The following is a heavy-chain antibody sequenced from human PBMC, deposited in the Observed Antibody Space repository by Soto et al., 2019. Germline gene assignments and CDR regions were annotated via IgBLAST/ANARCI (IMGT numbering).Heavy chain of an antibody. CDR3: ARYFDCADGVCYTGYYYYGLDV. Sequence: PGGSLRLSCVVSGFTFSGYSMNWVRQTPGKGLEWLSYISSAGTTISYADSVKGRFTISRDNAKNSLYLQMNSLRDEDTAVYYCARYFDCADGVCYTGYYYYGLDVWGQGTTVTVSS. CDR2: ISSAGTTI. V-gene: IGHV3-48*02. D-gene: IGHD2-8*01. J-gene: IGHJ6*02. CDR1: GFTFSGYS.